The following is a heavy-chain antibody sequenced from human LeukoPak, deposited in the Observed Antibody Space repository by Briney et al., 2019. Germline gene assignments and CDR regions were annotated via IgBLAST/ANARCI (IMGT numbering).Heavy chain of an antibody. V-gene: IGHV3-23*01. CDR3: AKGGYSIAAYYYYYYMDV. J-gene: IGHJ6*03. CDR1: GFTFSSYA. Sequence: GGSLRLSCAASGFTFSSYAMSWVRQAPGKGLEWVSAISGSGGSTYYADSVKGRFTISRDNSKNTLYLQMNTLRAEDTAVYYCAKGGYSIAAYYYYYYMDVWGKGTTVTVSS. D-gene: IGHD6-25*01. CDR2: ISGSGGST.